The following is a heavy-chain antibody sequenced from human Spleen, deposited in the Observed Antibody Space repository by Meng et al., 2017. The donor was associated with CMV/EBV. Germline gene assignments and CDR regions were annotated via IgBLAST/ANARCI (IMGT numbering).Heavy chain of an antibody. CDR1: GFTFDDYA. CDR3: ARAFYDFWSGIGY. Sequence: SLKISCAASGFTFDDYAMHWVRQAPGKGLEWVSGISWNSGSIGYADSVKGRFTISRDNANSALYLQMDSLRAEDTAVYYCARAFYDFWSGIGYWGQGVLVTVSS. CDR2: ISWNSGSI. D-gene: IGHD3-3*01. J-gene: IGHJ4*02. V-gene: IGHV3-9*01.